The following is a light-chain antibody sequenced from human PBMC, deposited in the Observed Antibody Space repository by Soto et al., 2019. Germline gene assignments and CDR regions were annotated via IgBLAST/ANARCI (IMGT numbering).Light chain of an antibody. J-gene: IGKJ1*01. CDR3: QQRSNWPWT. CDR1: QSVSSY. V-gene: IGKV3-11*01. CDR2: DAS. Sequence: EIVLTQSPATLSLSPGEIATLSFRASQSVSSYLAWYQQKPGQAPRLLIYDASNRATGIPARFSGSGSGTDFTLTISSLEPKDFAVYYCQQRSNWPWTFGQGTKVDIK.